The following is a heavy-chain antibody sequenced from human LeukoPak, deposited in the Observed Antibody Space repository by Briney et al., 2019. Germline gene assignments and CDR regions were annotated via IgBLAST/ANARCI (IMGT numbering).Heavy chain of an antibody. Sequence: GASVMVSCKASGGTFRSYAISWVRQAPGQGLEWMGRIIPILGIANYAQKFQGRVTITADKSTSTAYRELSSLRSEDTAVYYCARGGDIVVVVAADAFDIWGQGTMVTVSS. D-gene: IGHD2-15*01. CDR2: IIPILGIA. CDR1: GGTFRSYA. CDR3: ARGGDIVVVVAADAFDI. J-gene: IGHJ3*02. V-gene: IGHV1-69*04.